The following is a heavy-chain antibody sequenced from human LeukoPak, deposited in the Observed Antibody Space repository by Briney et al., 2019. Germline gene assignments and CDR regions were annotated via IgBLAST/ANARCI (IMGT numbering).Heavy chain of an antibody. V-gene: IGHV4-59*01. Sequence: SSETLSLTCTVSGGSISSYYWSWIRQPPGKGLEWIGYIYYSGSTNHNPSLKSRVTISVDTSKNQFSLKLSSVTAADTAVYYCARERRVSGGELLGNDAFDIWGQGTMVTVSS. CDR1: GGSISSYY. CDR2: IYYSGST. D-gene: IGHD3-10*01. CDR3: ARERRVSGGELLGNDAFDI. J-gene: IGHJ3*02.